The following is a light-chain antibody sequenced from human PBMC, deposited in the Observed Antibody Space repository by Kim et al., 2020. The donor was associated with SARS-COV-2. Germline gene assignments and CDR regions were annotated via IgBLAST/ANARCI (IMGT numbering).Light chain of an antibody. V-gene: IGLV3-1*01. J-gene: IGLJ1*01. CDR2: QDS. Sequence: SYELTQPTSVSVSPGQTASITCSGDKLGDKYACWYQQKPGQSPVLVIYQDSKRPSEIPERFSGSNSGNTATLTISGTQAMDEAYYYCQAWDSSTATYVFGTGTKVTVL. CDR1: KLGDKY. CDR3: QAWDSSTATYV.